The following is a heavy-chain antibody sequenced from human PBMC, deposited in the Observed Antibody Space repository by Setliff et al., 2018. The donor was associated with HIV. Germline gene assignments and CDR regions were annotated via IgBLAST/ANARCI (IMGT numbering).Heavy chain of an antibody. CDR1: GGSISGTTFY. CDR2: VYYTGRP. Sequence: SETLSLTCTVSGGSISGTTFYWGWVRQSPERGLEWIGSVYYTGRPFYNPSLKTRVSISVDTSKNQFSLKLSPVTAADTAVYYCARQGLWGSYFNYWGRGTLVTVSS. J-gene: IGHJ4*02. D-gene: IGHD3-16*01. CDR3: ARQGLWGSYFNY. V-gene: IGHV4-39*01.